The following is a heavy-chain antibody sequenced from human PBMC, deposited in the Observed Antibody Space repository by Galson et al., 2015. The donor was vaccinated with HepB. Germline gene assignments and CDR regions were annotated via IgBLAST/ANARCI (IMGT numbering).Heavy chain of an antibody. Sequence: SLRLSCAASGFTFSSYAMSWVRQAPGKGLEWVSAISGSGGSTYYADSVKGRFTISRDNSENTLYLQMNSLRAEDTAVYYCAKALGYCSSTSCYNAFDIWGQGTMVTVSS. J-gene: IGHJ3*02. CDR1: GFTFSSYA. V-gene: IGHV3-23*01. CDR2: ISGSGGST. CDR3: AKALGYCSSTSCYNAFDI. D-gene: IGHD2-2*02.